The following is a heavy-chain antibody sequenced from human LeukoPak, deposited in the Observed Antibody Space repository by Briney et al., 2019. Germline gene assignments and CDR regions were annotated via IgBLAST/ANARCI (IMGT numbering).Heavy chain of an antibody. V-gene: IGHV1-8*01. CDR1: GYTFIGYD. D-gene: IGHD2-21*02. J-gene: IGHJ4*02. Sequence: ASVKVSCKTSGYTFIGYDINWVRHATGQVLEWMGWMSPRNGKTGYAQKFQGRVAMTGDTSTGTVYMELSSLTSEDTAVYYCARGVTAGVDYWGQGTLVTVSS. CDR2: MSPRNGKT. CDR3: ARGVTAGVDY.